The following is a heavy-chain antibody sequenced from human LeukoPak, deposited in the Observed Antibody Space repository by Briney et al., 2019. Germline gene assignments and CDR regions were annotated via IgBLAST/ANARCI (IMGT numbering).Heavy chain of an antibody. J-gene: IGHJ4*02. D-gene: IGHD2-15*01. Sequence: GRSLRLSCAASGITFSSYGMHWVRQAPGKGLEWVAVISYDGSNKYYADSVKGRFTISRDNSKNTLYLQMNSLRAEDTAVYYCARDGRGPFDYWGQGTLVTVSS. CDR3: ARDGRGPFDY. V-gene: IGHV3-30*03. CDR2: ISYDGSNK. CDR1: GITFSSYG.